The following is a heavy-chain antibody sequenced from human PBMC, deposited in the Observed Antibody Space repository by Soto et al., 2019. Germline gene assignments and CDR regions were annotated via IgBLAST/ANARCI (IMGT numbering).Heavy chain of an antibody. Sequence: QVQLVESGGALVKPGGSLRLSCAASGFTFSDYYMSWIRQAPGKGLEWVSHISSSTGYTNYADSVKGRFTISRDNTKKSLYLQMIRLRAEDTAVYYCARGDSTWSYWGQGTLVTVSS. CDR1: GFTFSDYY. V-gene: IGHV3-11*05. J-gene: IGHJ4*02. D-gene: IGHD2-2*01. CDR3: ARGDSTWSY. CDR2: ISSSTGYT.